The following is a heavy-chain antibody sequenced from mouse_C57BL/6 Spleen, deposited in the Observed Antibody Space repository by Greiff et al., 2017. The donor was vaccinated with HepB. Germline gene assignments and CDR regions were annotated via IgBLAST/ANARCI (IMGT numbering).Heavy chain of an antibody. CDR2: IYPGDGDT. Sequence: VQLQQSGPELVKPGASVKISCKASGYAFSSSWMNWVKQRPGKGLEWIGRIYPGDGDTNYNGKFKGKATLTADKSSSTAYMQLSSLTSEDSAVYFWARLGYYDYGGYAMDYWGQGTSVTVSS. CDR3: ARLGYYDYGGYAMDY. V-gene: IGHV1-82*01. J-gene: IGHJ4*01. D-gene: IGHD2-4*01. CDR1: GYAFSSSW.